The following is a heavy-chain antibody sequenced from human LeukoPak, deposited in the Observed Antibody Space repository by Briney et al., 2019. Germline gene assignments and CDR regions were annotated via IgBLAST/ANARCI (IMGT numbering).Heavy chain of an antibody. D-gene: IGHD6-19*01. V-gene: IGHV3-23*01. CDR2: ISISGGHT. Sequence: GGSLRLSCATSGFTFSSYAMSWVRQAPGKGLEWVSSISISGGHTYYADSVKGRFTISSDNTKNTLYLQMNSLRADDTGVYYCAKPLAVAGTDFDYWGQGTLVTVSS. CDR3: AKPLAVAGTDFDY. CDR1: GFTFSSYA. J-gene: IGHJ4*02.